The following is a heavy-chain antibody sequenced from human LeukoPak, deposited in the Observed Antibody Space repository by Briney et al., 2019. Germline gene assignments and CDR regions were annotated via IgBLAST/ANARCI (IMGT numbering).Heavy chain of an antibody. CDR3: ARGAYYYDSSGYYYANWFDP. CDR2: INHSGST. D-gene: IGHD3-22*01. CDR1: GGSFSGYY. V-gene: IGHV4-34*01. J-gene: IGHJ5*02. Sequence: SETLSLTCAVYGGSFSGYYWSWIRQPPGKGLEWIGEINHSGSTNYNPSLKSRVTISVDTSKNQFSLKLSSVTAADTAVYYCARGAYYYDSSGYYYANWFDPWGQGTLVTVSS.